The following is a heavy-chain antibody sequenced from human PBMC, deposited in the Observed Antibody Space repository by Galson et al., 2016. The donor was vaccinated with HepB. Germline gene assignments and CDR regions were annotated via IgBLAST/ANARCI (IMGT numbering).Heavy chain of an antibody. J-gene: IGHJ4*02. V-gene: IGHV3-23*01. D-gene: IGHD3-16*02. Sequence: SLRLSCAASGFTFSRYAMTWVRQAPGKGLEWVSGLSGSGAHTYYADSVKGRFTISRDNSKNTLYLQMNSLRVEDTAAYYCAKDYVGGSYLLTQFDYWGQGTLVTVSS. CDR1: GFTFSRYA. CDR3: AKDYVGGSYLLTQFDY. CDR2: LSGSGAHT.